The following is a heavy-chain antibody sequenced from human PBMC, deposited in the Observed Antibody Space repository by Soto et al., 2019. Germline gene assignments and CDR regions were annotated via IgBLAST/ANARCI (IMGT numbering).Heavy chain of an antibody. Sequence: SETLSLTCTVSGGSISSYYWSWIRQPAGKGLEWIGRIYTSGSTNYNPALRSRVTMSVDTSKNQFSLKLSSVTAADTAVYYCARDSGLWELLDYWCQGTLVTVSS. CDR1: GGSISSYY. D-gene: IGHD1-26*01. V-gene: IGHV4-4*07. J-gene: IGHJ4*02. CDR3: ARDSGLWELLDY. CDR2: IYTSGST.